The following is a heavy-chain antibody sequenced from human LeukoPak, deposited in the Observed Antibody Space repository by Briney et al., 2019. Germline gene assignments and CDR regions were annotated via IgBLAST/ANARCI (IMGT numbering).Heavy chain of an antibody. J-gene: IGHJ4*02. V-gene: IGHV1-69*04. D-gene: IGHD2-2*01. CDR2: IIPLPDIS. CDR1: GGTFTNYA. CDR3: ARGEGCSSNSCTLNY. Sequence: ASVKVSCKASGGTFTNYAISWVRQAPGQGLEWMGRIIPLPDISDYAQKFQGRVTITADKSTSIAYMELSSLRSEDTAVYYCARGEGCSSNSCTLNYWGQGTLVTVSS.